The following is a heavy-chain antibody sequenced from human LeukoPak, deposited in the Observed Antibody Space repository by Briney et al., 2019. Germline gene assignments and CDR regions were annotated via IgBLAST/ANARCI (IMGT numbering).Heavy chain of an antibody. Sequence: GGSLRLSCAASGFTFSSYIMNWVRQAPGKGLEWVSSISSSSSYIYYADSVKGRFTISRDNAKNSLYLQRNSLRAEDTAVYYWASGVLGYCSSTSCYEGVYWGQGTLVTVSS. CDR3: ASGVLGYCSSTSCYEGVY. V-gene: IGHV3-21*01. D-gene: IGHD2-2*01. J-gene: IGHJ4*02. CDR2: ISSSSSYI. CDR1: GFTFSSYI.